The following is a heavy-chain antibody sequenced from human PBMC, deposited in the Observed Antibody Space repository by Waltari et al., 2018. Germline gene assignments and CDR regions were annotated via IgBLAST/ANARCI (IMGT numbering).Heavy chain of an antibody. J-gene: IGHJ6*02. D-gene: IGHD4-17*01. CDR2: IYYSGST. CDR1: GGPISSHY. Sequence: QVQLQESGPGLVKPSETLSLTCTVSGGPISSHYWSWIRQPPGQGLEWIGYIYYSGSTNYNPSLKSRVTISVDTSKNQFSLKLSSVTAADTAVYYCARSYGDYAPGYYYGMDVWGQGTTVTVSS. CDR3: ARSYGDYAPGYYYGMDV. V-gene: IGHV4-59*11.